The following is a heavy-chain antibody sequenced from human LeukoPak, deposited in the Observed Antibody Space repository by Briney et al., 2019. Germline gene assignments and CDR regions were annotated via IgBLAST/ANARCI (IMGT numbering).Heavy chain of an antibody. CDR2: INPNSGGT. CDR3: ARANLGSLRAFDI. D-gene: IGHD2-15*01. V-gene: IGHV1-2*02. Sequence: ASVKVSCKASGYTFTGYYKHWVRQAPGQGLEWMGWINPNSGGTNYAQKFQGRVTMTRDTSISTAYMELSRLRSDGTAVYYCARANLGSLRAFDIWGQGTMVTVSS. CDR1: GYTFTGYY. J-gene: IGHJ3*02.